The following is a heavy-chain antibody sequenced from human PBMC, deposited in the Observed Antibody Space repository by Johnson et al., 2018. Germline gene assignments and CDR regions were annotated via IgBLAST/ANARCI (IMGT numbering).Heavy chain of an antibody. CDR2: INSDGSST. Sequence: VQLQESGGGLVQPGGSLRLSCAASGFTFSSYWMHWVRQAPGKGLVWVSRINSDGSSTSYADSVKGRFTISRDNAKNTLYLQMNSLRAEDTAVYYCASKIEVAGYYYYYGMDVWGQGTTVTVSS. CDR3: ASKIEVAGYYYYYGMDV. V-gene: IGHV3-74*01. J-gene: IGHJ6*02. CDR1: GFTFSSYW. D-gene: IGHD6-19*01.